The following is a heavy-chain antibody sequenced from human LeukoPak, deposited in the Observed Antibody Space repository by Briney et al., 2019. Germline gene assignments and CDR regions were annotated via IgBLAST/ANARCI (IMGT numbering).Heavy chain of an antibody. CDR1: GFTFGGYG. V-gene: IGHV3-33*01. CDR3: ARDLVTSGAFDY. Sequence: GGSLRLSCAGSGFTFGGYGMHWFRQTPGKGLEWVAVIAYDGSRAFYADSVKGRFTISRDNSKNTMSVQMDDLRAEDTAVYYCARDLVTSGAFDYWGQGTLVTVSS. D-gene: IGHD2-21*01. CDR2: IAYDGSRA. J-gene: IGHJ4*02.